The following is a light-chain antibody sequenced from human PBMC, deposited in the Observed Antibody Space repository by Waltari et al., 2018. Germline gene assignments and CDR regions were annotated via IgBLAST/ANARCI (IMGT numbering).Light chain of an antibody. CDR3: LSRDTPSTRV. CDR2: GQE. J-gene: IGLJ3*02. V-gene: IGLV3-19*01. Sequence: SSAVTQDPHVSVALGQTVTITCRGARFRRDYASWYRQRPGQAPVLVLYGQERPSGIPDRFSGSTSGDTAYLTITGAQAGDEADYYCLSRDTPSTRVFGGGTRLTVV. CDR1: RFRRDY.